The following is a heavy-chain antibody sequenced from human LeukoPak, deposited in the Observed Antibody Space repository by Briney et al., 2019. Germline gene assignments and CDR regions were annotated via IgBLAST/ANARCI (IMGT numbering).Heavy chain of an antibody. CDR3: ARDAGQYYDFWSGYSAQGYFDY. Sequence: NYNPSLKSRVTISVDTSKNQFSLKLSSVTAADTAVYYCARDAGQYYDFWSGYSAQGYFDYWGQGTLVTVSS. J-gene: IGHJ4*02. D-gene: IGHD3-3*01. V-gene: IGHV4-59*01.